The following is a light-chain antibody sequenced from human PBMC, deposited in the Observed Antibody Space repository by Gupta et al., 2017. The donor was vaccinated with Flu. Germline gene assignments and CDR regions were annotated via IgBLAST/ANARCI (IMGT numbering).Light chain of an antibody. CDR3: QQYGSSPYT. J-gene: IGKJ2*01. CDR1: QSVSSSY. Sequence: ATLSLSPGEGATLSCRASQSVSSSYFAYYQQTPHLAPMLLYCASSSTTTIIPSMISSSSSTAYFPLTSSMLYPDDFVLYCYQQYGSSPYTFGQGTKLEIK. V-gene: IGKV3D-20*01. CDR2: ASS.